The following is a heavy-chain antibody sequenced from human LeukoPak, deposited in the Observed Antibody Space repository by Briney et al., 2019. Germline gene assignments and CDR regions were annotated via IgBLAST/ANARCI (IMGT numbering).Heavy chain of an antibody. CDR1: GGSISSTSYY. Sequence: SETLSLTCTVSGGSISSTSYYWGWIRQPPGKGLEWIGSISYSGSTYYNPSLKSRVTISVDTSKNQFSLKLSSVTAADTAVYYCARGRSYMGDWGQGTLVTVSS. CDR2: ISYSGST. J-gene: IGHJ4*02. CDR3: ARGRSYMGD. V-gene: IGHV4-39*07. D-gene: IGHD3-16*01.